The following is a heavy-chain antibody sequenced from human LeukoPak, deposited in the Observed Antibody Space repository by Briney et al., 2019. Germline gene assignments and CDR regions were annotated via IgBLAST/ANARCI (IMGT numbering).Heavy chain of an antibody. CDR3: YTYSSGWSLTFDP. V-gene: IGHV3-74*01. D-gene: IGHD6-19*01. J-gene: IGHJ5*02. CDR2: INSDGSST. Sequence: GGSLRLSCAASGFTFSSYWMHWVRQAPGKGLVWVSRINSDGSSTSYADSVKGRFTISRDNAKNTLYLQMNSLRAEDTAVYYCYTYSSGWSLTFDPWGQGTLVTVSS. CDR1: GFTFSSYW.